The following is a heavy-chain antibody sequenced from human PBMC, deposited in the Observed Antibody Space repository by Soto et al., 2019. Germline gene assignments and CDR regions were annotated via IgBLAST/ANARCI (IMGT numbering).Heavy chain of an antibody. J-gene: IGHJ5*02. D-gene: IGHD6-13*01. Sequence: GGSLRLSCAASGFTFTSYGMQWVRQAPGEGLEWVAVISYDGSLEYYADSVKGRFTISRDNSKNTVYLEMNSLRSEDTAVYYCARAAFSSRLNWFDPWGQGTLVTVPQ. CDR3: ARAAFSSRLNWFDP. CDR1: GFTFTSYG. V-gene: IGHV3-30*03. CDR2: ISYDGSLE.